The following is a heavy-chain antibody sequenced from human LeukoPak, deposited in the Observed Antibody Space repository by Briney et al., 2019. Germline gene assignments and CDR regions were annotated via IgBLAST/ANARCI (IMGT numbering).Heavy chain of an antibody. CDR1: EFTFSSYA. Sequence: PGGSLRLSCAGSEFTFSSYAMSWVRQAPGKGLEWVSAISGGGGSTYYADSVKGRFTISRDNSKNTLYLQMNSLRAEDTAIYYCAEPYSIHTFSYYFDYWGQGTLVTVSS. CDR3: AEPYSIHTFSYYFDY. J-gene: IGHJ4*02. CDR2: ISGGGGST. D-gene: IGHD1-26*01. V-gene: IGHV3-23*01.